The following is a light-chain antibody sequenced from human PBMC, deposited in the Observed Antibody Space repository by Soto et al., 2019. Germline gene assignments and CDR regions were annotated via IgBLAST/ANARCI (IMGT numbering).Light chain of an antibody. V-gene: IGKV1-27*01. CDR3: QKYSSVPV. J-gene: IGKJ3*01. CDR2: AAS. Sequence: DIQMTQSPTSLSASVGDRVTITCRASQGIRNFVAWYQQKPGKAPKLLIYAASTLQSGVPSRFSGSVSGTDFTLPINSLQPEDVATYSCQKYSSVPVFGPGTKVEIK. CDR1: QGIRNF.